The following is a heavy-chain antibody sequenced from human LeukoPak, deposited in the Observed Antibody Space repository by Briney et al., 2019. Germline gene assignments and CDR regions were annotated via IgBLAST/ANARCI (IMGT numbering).Heavy chain of an antibody. CDR2: MNPNSGNT. V-gene: IGHV1-8*03. Sequence: ASVKVSCKASGYTFTSYDINWVRQATGQGLEWMGWMNPNSGNTGYAQKFQGRVTITRNTSISTAYMELSSLRSEDTAVYYCARGPVSTGYFYYFDYWGQGALVTVSS. CDR3: ARGPVSTGYFYYFDY. J-gene: IGHJ4*02. CDR1: GYTFTSYD. D-gene: IGHD3-9*01.